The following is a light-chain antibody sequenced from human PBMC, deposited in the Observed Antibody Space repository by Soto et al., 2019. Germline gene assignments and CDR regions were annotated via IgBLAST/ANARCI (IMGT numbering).Light chain of an antibody. CDR1: SSDVGAYNF. CDR3: CSYAGSYTLV. J-gene: IGLJ3*02. CDR2: DVS. V-gene: IGLV2-11*01. Sequence: VLTQPRSVSGSPGQSVTISCTGTSSDVGAYNFVSWYQQHPGRVPKLMIYDVSRRPSGVPDRFSGSKSGNTASLTISGLQADDEADYYCCSYAGSYTLVFGGGTKLTVL.